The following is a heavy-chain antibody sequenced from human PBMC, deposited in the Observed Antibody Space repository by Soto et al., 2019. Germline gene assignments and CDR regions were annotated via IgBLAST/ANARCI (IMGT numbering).Heavy chain of an antibody. CDR1: GYTFTDHY. CDR2: INSNSGGT. J-gene: IGHJ5*02. CDR3: ARGVGTSWFVP. V-gene: IGHV1-2*04. D-gene: IGHD2-2*01. Sequence: QVQLVQSGAEVEKPGASVKVSCKTSGYTFTDHYIHWVRQAPGQGLEWIGWINSNSGGTNYAQKFRGWVTMTRDTSIRTAYMELSRLRSDDTAVYYCARGVGTSWFVPWGQGSLVTVFS.